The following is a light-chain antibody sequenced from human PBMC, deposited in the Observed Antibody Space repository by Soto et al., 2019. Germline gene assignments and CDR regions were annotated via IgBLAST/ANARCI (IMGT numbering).Light chain of an antibody. Sequence: DIQMTQSPSTLSASVGDRVTITCRASQSFSYWLAWFQQKPGKAPKLLIYKASILEIGVPSRFSGSGSGTEFTLTISSLQPDDFATYYCQQYKNWPPITFGQGTRLEIK. V-gene: IGKV1-5*03. CDR3: QQYKNWPPIT. CDR2: KAS. CDR1: QSFSYW. J-gene: IGKJ5*01.